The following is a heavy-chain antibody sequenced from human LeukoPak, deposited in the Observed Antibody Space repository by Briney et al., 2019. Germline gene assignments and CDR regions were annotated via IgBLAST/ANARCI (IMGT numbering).Heavy chain of an antibody. Sequence: GGSLRLSCAASRFTFSNYGMHWVRQAPGKGLEWVAFIRYDGSNKYYADSVKGRFTISRDNSKNNLYLQMNSLGPEDTAVYYCAKGRAQLVSFGELNYWGQGSLVTVSS. V-gene: IGHV3-30*02. CDR3: AKGRAQLVSFGELNY. J-gene: IGHJ4*02. D-gene: IGHD3-10*01. CDR2: IRYDGSNK. CDR1: RFTFSNYG.